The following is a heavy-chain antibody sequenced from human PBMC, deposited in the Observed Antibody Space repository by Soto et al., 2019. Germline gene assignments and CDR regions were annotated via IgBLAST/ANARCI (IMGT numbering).Heavy chain of an antibody. CDR1: GGTFSSYA. CDR3: ARVVVGATGYYFDY. Sequence: ASVTVCCKASGGTFSSYAISWVRQAPGQGLEWMGGIIPIFGTANYAQKFQGRVTITADESTSTAYMELSSLRSEDTAVYYCARVVVGATGYYFDYWGQGTLVTVSS. D-gene: IGHD1-26*01. CDR2: IIPIFGTA. V-gene: IGHV1-69*13. J-gene: IGHJ4*02.